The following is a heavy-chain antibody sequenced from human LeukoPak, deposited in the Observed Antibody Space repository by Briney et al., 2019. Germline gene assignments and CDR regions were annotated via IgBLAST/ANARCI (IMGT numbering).Heavy chain of an antibody. J-gene: IGHJ5*02. CDR1: GFTFSSYW. CDR3: AREYSSNWENWFDP. V-gene: IGHV3-7*01. D-gene: IGHD6-13*01. Sequence: GGSLRLSCAASGFTFSSYWMSWVRQAPGKGLEWVANIKQDGSEKYYVDSVKGRFTISRDNAKNSLYLQMNSLRAEDTAVYYCAREYSSNWENWFDPWGQGTLVTVSS. CDR2: IKQDGSEK.